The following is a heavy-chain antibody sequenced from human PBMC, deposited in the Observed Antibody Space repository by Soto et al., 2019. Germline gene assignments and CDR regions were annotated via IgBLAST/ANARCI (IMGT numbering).Heavy chain of an antibody. Sequence: QVQLVQSGAEVKKPGASVKVSCKASGYTFTSYGISWVRQAPGQGLEWMGWISAYNGNTNYAQKLQGRVTMTTDTSTSTAYTELRSLRSDDTAVYYCASSPPFHCGGDCSPLSWFDPWGQGTLVTVSS. V-gene: IGHV1-18*01. CDR2: ISAYNGNT. CDR3: ASSPPFHCGGDCSPLSWFDP. CDR1: GYTFTSYG. D-gene: IGHD2-21*02. J-gene: IGHJ5*02.